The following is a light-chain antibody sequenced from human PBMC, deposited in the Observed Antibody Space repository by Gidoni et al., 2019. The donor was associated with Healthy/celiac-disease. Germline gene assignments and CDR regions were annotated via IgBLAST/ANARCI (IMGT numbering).Light chain of an antibody. V-gene: IGLV1-51*01. Sequence: QAVVTQPPSVSAAPGQKVPISCSGSSSNIGNNYVSWYQQLPGTAPKLLSYDNNKRPSGIPDRFSGPKSGTSATLGITGLQTGDEADYYCGTWDSSLSAVVFGGGTKLTVL. CDR1: SSNIGNNY. CDR3: GTWDSSLSAVV. CDR2: DNN. J-gene: IGLJ2*01.